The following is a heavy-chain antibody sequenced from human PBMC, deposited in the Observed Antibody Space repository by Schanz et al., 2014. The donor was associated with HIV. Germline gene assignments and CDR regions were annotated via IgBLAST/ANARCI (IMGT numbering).Heavy chain of an antibody. J-gene: IGHJ4*02. Sequence: QVQLVESGGRVVQPGRSLRLSCAASGFTFSTYGMHWVRQAPGKGLEWVAVIWYDGSNKYYADSVKGRFTISRDNSKNTLYLQMNSLRAEDTAVYYCARDLYDFWSGTQYYLEYWGQGTLVTVSS. D-gene: IGHD3-3*01. V-gene: IGHV3-33*01. CDR3: ARDLYDFWSGTQYYLEY. CDR1: GFTFSTYG. CDR2: IWYDGSNK.